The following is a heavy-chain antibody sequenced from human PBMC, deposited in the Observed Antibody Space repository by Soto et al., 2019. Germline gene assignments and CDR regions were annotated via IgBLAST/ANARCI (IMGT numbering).Heavy chain of an antibody. J-gene: IGHJ4*02. Sequence: ASVKVSCKASGYTFTGYYMHWVRQAPGQRLEWMGWINAGNGNTKYSQKFQGRVTITRDTSASTAYMELSSLRSEDTAVYYCARVTGYYAPDYWGQGTLVTVSS. CDR2: INAGNGNT. CDR3: ARVTGYYAPDY. V-gene: IGHV1-3*01. D-gene: IGHD3-9*01. CDR1: GYTFTGYY.